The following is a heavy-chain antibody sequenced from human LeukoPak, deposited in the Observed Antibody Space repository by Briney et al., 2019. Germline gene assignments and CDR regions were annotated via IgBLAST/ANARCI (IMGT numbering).Heavy chain of an antibody. D-gene: IGHD6-13*01. Sequence: ASVKVSCKASGYTFTSYGISWVRQAPGQGLEWMGWISAYNGNTNYAQKLQGRVTMTTDTSTSTAYMELRSLRSDDTAVYYCARDQEIAAAGTWVYWGQGTLVTVSS. CDR3: ARDQEIAAAGTWVY. CDR1: GYTFTSYG. CDR2: ISAYNGNT. V-gene: IGHV1-18*01. J-gene: IGHJ4*02.